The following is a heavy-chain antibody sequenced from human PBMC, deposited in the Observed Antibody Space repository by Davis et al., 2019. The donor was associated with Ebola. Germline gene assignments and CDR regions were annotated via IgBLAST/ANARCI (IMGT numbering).Heavy chain of an antibody. J-gene: IGHJ4*02. CDR2: IKQDGSEK. CDR1: GFTFSNYW. V-gene: IGHV3-7*03. D-gene: IGHD3-16*01. CDR3: ARNKGGFDY. Sequence: GESLKISCAASGFTFSNYWMSWVRQAAGKGLEWVANIKQDGSEKDYVESVKGRFTISRDNAKNSLYLQMNSLRAEDTAVYYCARNKGGFDYWGQGALVTVSS.